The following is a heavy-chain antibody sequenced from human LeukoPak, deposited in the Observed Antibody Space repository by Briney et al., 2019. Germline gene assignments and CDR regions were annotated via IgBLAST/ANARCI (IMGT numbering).Heavy chain of an antibody. Sequence: PSETLSLTCAVYGGSFSGYYWSWIRQPPGKGLEWIGEINHSGSTNYNPSLKSRVTISVDTSKNQFSLKLSSVTAADTAVYYCARGPLCVSGGSCYAPFDYWGQGTLVTVTS. CDR2: INHSGST. V-gene: IGHV4-34*01. J-gene: IGHJ4*02. D-gene: IGHD2-15*01. CDR1: GGSFSGYY. CDR3: ARGPLCVSGGSCYAPFDY.